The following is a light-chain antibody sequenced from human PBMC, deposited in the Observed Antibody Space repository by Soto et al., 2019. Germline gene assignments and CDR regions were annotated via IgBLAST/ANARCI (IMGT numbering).Light chain of an antibody. J-gene: IGLJ2*01. CDR3: SSYAGSKRVV. CDR1: SSDVGGYNY. Sequence: QSVLTQPPSASGSPGQSVTISCTGTSSDVGGYNYVSWYQQHPGKAPKLMIYEVSKRPSGVPDRFSGSKSGNTASLTVSGLQAEDEADYYYSSYAGSKRVVFGGGTQLTVL. CDR2: EVS. V-gene: IGLV2-8*01.